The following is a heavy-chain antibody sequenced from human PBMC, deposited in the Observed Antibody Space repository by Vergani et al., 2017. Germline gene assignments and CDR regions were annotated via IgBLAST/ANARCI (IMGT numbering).Heavy chain of an antibody. Sequence: QVQLVQSGAEVKKPGASVKVSCKASGYTFTSYYMHWVRQAPGQGLEWMGIINPSGGSTSYAQKFQGRVTMTRDTSTSTVYMELSSLRSEDTAVYYCATGQGKLWFGTHFFDYWGQGTLVTVSS. V-gene: IGHV1-46*01. J-gene: IGHJ4*02. CDR2: INPSGGST. CDR3: ATGQGKLWFGTHFFDY. CDR1: GYTFTSYY. D-gene: IGHD3-10*01.